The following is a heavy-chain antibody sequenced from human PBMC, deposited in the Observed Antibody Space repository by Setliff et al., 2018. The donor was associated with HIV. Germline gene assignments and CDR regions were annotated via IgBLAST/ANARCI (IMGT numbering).Heavy chain of an antibody. Sequence: PSETLSLTCTVSGGSINNFYWSWIRQPPGKGLEWIGYISTSGSTKYNPSLRSRVTILVDPSNNHFSLRLSPVTAADTAVYYCTRRFEKWLAFDYWGQGTLVTVSS. D-gene: IGHD6-19*01. CDR1: GGSINNFY. CDR2: ISTSGST. J-gene: IGHJ4*02. CDR3: TRRFEKWLAFDY. V-gene: IGHV4-4*09.